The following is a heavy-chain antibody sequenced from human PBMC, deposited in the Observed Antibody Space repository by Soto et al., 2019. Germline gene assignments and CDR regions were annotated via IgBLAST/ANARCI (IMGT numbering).Heavy chain of an antibody. CDR1: GYTFTGYY. CDR2: INPNSGGT. D-gene: IGHD3-10*01. V-gene: IGHV1-2*02. Sequence: ASVKVSCKASGYTFTGYYMHWVRQAPGQGLEWMGWINPNSGGTNYAQKFQGRVTMTRDTPISTAYMELSRLRSDDTAVYYCARTLWFGELSPLYYWGQGTLVTVSS. CDR3: ARTLWFGELSPLYY. J-gene: IGHJ4*02.